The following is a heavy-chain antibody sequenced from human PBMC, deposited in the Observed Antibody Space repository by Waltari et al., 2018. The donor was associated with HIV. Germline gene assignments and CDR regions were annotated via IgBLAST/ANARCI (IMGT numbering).Heavy chain of an antibody. CDR2: IKQDGSEK. CDR1: GSTLRSDW. V-gene: IGHV3-7*01. CDR3: AVRSPARRLNWFDP. D-gene: IGHD2-8*01. J-gene: IGHJ5*02. Sequence: EVQLVESGGGLVQPGGSLRLSCAASGSTLRSDWMIWVRQAPGKGLEWVANIKQDGSEKDYVDSMKGRFTISRDNAKNSLYLQINSLRAEDTAVYYCAVRSPARRLNWFDPWGQGTLVIVSS.